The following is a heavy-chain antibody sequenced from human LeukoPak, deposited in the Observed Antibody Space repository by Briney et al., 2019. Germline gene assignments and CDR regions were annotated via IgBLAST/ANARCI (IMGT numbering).Heavy chain of an antibody. V-gene: IGHV1-2*02. CDR1: GYTFTGYY. J-gene: IGHJ5*02. Sequence: RRASVKVSCKASGYTFTGYYMHWVRQAPGQGLEWMGWINPNSGGTNYAQKFQGRVTMTRGTSISTAYMELSRLRSDDTAVYYCAREAYRITMVRGPIDPWGQGTLVTVSS. CDR3: AREAYRITMVRGPIDP. CDR2: INPNSGGT. D-gene: IGHD3-10*01.